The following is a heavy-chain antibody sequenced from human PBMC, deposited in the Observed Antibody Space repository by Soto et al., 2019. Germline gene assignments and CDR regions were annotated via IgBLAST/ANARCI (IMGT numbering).Heavy chain of an antibody. D-gene: IGHD4-17*01. Sequence: SETLSLTCAVYGGSFSGYYWSWIRQPPGKGLEWIGEINHSGSTNYNPSLKSRVTISVDTSKNQFSLKLSSVTAADTAVYYCARGSTVTNWFGERGQGTLVTVSS. J-gene: IGHJ4*02. V-gene: IGHV4-34*01. CDR2: INHSGST. CDR1: GGSFSGYY. CDR3: ARGSTVTNWFGE.